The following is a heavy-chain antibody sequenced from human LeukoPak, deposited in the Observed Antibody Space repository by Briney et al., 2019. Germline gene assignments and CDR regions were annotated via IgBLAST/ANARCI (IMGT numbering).Heavy chain of an antibody. CDR1: AFIFSGHW. J-gene: IGHJ4*02. CDR2: IKEDGSVR. D-gene: IGHD6-19*01. V-gene: IGHV3-7*03. Sequence: GGSLRLSCEGSAFIFSGHWMNWVRQTPGKGLEWVASIKEDGSVRQYVDSLKGRFSISRDNTNNALYLQMNSLRVEDTAVYYCAKNNGWFHLAQWGQGTLVTVSS. CDR3: AKNNGWFHLAQ.